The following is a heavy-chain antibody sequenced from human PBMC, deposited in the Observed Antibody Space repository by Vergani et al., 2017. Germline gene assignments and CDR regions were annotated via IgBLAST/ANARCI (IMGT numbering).Heavy chain of an antibody. CDR3: AKLLYGSGLNFDY. CDR2: IRSKANSYAT. CDR1: GFTFSGSA. Sequence: EVQLVESGGGLVQPGGSLKLSCAASGFTFSGSAMHWVRQASGKGLEWVGRIRSKANSYATAYAASVKGRFTISRDDSKNTAYLQMNSLKTEDTAVYYCAKLLYGSGLNFDYWGQGTLVTVSS. J-gene: IGHJ4*02. V-gene: IGHV3-73*02. D-gene: IGHD3-10*01.